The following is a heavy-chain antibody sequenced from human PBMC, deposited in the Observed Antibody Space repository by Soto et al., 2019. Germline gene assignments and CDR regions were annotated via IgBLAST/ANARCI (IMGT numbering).Heavy chain of an antibody. CDR1: GGTFSSYA. V-gene: IGHV1-69*01. CDR3: ARSQGSSTSLEIYYYYYYGMDV. CDR2: IIPISGTA. J-gene: IGHJ6*02. D-gene: IGHD2-2*01. Sequence: QVQLVQSGAEVKKLGSSVKVSCKASGGTFSSYAISWVRQAPGQGLEWMGGIIPISGTANYAQKFQGRVTITADESTSTVYMGLSSLRSEDTAVYFCARSQGSSTSLEIYYYYYYGMDVWGQGTTVTVSS.